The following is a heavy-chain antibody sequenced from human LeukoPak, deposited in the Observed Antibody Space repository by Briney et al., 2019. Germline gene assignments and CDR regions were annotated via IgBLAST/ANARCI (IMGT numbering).Heavy chain of an antibody. Sequence: SVKVSCKASGGTFSSYAISWVRQAPGQGLEWMGRIIPIFGTANYAQKFQGRVTITTDESTSTAYMELSSLRSEDTAVYYCARDRFLEWLLPFDYWGQGTLVTVSS. CDR1: GGTFSSYA. CDR3: ARDRFLEWLLPFDY. J-gene: IGHJ4*02. V-gene: IGHV1-69*05. CDR2: IIPIFGTA. D-gene: IGHD3-3*01.